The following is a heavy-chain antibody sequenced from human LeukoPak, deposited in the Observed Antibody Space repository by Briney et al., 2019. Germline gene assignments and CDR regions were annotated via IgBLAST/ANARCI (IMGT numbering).Heavy chain of an antibody. Sequence: ASVKVSCKASGYTFTSYYMHWVRQAPGQGLEWMGIINPSGGSTSYAQKLQGRVTMTTDTSTSTAYMELRSLRSDDTAVYYCARLFDFWSGYYTWWFDPWGQGTLVTVSS. V-gene: IGHV1-46*01. CDR3: ARLFDFWSGYYTWWFDP. J-gene: IGHJ5*02. CDR2: INPSGGST. CDR1: GYTFTSYY. D-gene: IGHD3-3*01.